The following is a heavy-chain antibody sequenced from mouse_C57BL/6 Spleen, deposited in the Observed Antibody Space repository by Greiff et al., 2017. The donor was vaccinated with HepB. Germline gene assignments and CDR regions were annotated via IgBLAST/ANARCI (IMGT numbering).Heavy chain of an antibody. CDR3: TATGGRGLAMDY. Sequence: EVQLQQSGTVLARPGASVKMSCKTSGYPFTSYWMHWVKQRPGQGLEWIGAIYPGHSDTSYNQTFKGKAKLTAVTSASTAYMELSSLTKEDSAVYYCTATGGRGLAMDYWGQGTSVTVSS. V-gene: IGHV1-5*01. D-gene: IGHD3-3*01. CDR1: GYPFTSYW. J-gene: IGHJ4*01. CDR2: IYPGHSDT.